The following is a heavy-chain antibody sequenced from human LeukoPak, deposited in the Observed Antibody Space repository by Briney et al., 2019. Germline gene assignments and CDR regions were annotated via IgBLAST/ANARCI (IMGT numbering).Heavy chain of an antibody. Sequence: GGSLRLSCAASGFTFSSYEMNWVRQAPGKGLEWVSYISSSGSTIYYADSVKGRFTISRDNAKNSLYLQMNSLRADDTAVYYCARVGALSSSWLLYWGQGTLVTVSS. V-gene: IGHV3-48*03. CDR1: GFTFSSYE. J-gene: IGHJ4*02. D-gene: IGHD6-13*01. CDR2: ISSSGSTI. CDR3: ARVGALSSSWLLY.